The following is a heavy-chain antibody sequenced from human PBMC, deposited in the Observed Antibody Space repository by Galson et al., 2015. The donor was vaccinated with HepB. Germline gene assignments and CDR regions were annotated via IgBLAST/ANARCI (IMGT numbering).Heavy chain of an antibody. CDR1: GFTFRSYA. J-gene: IGHJ4*02. V-gene: IGHV3-23*01. CDR2: ISGRGGST. CDR3: AKDRYDDTLTGYYTH. Sequence: SLRLSCAASGFTFRSYAMSWVRQAPGKGLEWVSGISGRGGSTYYTDSVKGRFTISRDNSQNMLYLQMSSLRAEDKAVYYCAKDRYDDTLTGYYTHWGQGTLVPVSS. D-gene: IGHD3-9*01.